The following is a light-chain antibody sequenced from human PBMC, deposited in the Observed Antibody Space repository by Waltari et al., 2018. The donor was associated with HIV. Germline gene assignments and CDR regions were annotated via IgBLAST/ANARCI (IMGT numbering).Light chain of an antibody. J-gene: IGLJ3*02. V-gene: IGLV3-10*01. CDR2: EDA. CDR3: YSADSSGNHWV. CDR1: ALPKNY. Sequence: SYELTQPPSVSVSPGQSARIPCSGDALPKNYAFCYQQKSGQAPVLVIYEDAKRPSGIPERFSGSSSGTMATLTISGAQVEDEADYYCYSADSSGNHWVFGGGTKLTVL.